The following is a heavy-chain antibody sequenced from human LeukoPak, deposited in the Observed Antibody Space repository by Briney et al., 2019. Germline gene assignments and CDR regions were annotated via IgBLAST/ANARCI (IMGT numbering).Heavy chain of an antibody. J-gene: IGHJ4*02. Sequence: SETLSLTCTVSGGSVSSSSYYWGWIRQPPGKGLEWIGSIYYSGSTYYNPSLKSRVTISVDTSKNQFSLKLSSVTAADTAVYYCARSGSGSYYNQNYYFDYWGQGTLVTVSS. CDR2: IYYSGST. D-gene: IGHD3-10*01. CDR3: ARSGSGSYYNQNYYFDY. CDR1: GGSVSSSSYY. V-gene: IGHV4-39*07.